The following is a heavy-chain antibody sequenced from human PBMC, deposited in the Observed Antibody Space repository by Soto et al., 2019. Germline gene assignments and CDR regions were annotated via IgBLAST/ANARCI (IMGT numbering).Heavy chain of an antibody. CDR2: MNPNSGNT. D-gene: IGHD1-26*01. V-gene: IGHV1-8*01. J-gene: IGHJ3*02. CDR1: GYTFTSYD. CDR3: AKERWEDAFDI. Sequence: QEQLVQSGAEVKKPGASVKVSCKASGYTFTSYDITWVRQATGQGLEWMGWMNPNSGNTGYAQKFQGRVTMTRNTSTGTAYMELSSLRSEDTVVYYCAKERWEDAFDIWGQGTMVTVTS.